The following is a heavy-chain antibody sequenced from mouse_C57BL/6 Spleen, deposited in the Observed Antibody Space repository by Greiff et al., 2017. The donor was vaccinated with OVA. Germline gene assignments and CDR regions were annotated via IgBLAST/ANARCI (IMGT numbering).Heavy chain of an antibody. V-gene: IGHV3-6*01. CDR1: GYSITSGYY. Sequence: DVQLQESGPGLVKPSQSLSLTCSVTGYSITSGYYWNWIRQFPGNKLEWMGYISYDGSNNYNPSLKNRISITRDTSKNQFFLKLNSVTTEDTATYYCARAGGFDYWGQGTTLTVSS. CDR3: ARAGGFDY. CDR2: ISYDGSN. J-gene: IGHJ2*01.